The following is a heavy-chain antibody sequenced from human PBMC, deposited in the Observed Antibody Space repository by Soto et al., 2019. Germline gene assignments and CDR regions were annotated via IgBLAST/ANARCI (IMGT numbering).Heavy chain of an antibody. CDR3: ARRSRYYDSTGYYGDAFDI. J-gene: IGHJ3*02. D-gene: IGHD3-22*01. CDR2: IYYSGST. CDR1: GGSLSSGGYY. V-gene: IGHV4-31*03. Sequence: SQTISLPCTFAGGSLSSGGYYWSWIRQHPGKGLEWIGYIYYSGSTYYNPSLKSRVTISVDTSKNQFCLKLSSVTAADTAVYYCARRSRYYDSTGYYGDAFDIWGQGPMV.